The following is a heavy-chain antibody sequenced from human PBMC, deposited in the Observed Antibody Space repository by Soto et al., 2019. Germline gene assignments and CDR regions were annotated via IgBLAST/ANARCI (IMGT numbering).Heavy chain of an antibody. V-gene: IGHV3-33*01. CDR2: IWYDGSHM. J-gene: IGHJ3*02. D-gene: IGHD3-10*01. Sequence: QPGGSLRLSCAASGFTFSSYGMHWVRQAQGKGLEWVAIIWYDGSHMFYADVVKGRFTISSDNYKNTVYLQMNSVCAEDTAVYYCARRAGLRFGELAFDIWGQGTVVTVSS. CDR1: GFTFSSYG. CDR3: ARRAGLRFGELAFDI.